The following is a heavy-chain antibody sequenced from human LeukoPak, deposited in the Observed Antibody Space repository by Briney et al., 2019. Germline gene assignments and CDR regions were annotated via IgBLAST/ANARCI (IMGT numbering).Heavy chain of an antibody. D-gene: IGHD3-10*01. CDR1: GFTFSNYA. Sequence: GGSLRLSCAASGFTFSNYAMSWVRQAPGKGLEWVSAIGGSDGSTYHADSVKGRFTISRDNSKNTLYLQINSLRAEDTAVYYCAKDVQMVRVYYYYGMDVWGQGTTVTVSS. CDR3: AKDVQMVRVYYYYGMDV. V-gene: IGHV3-23*01. J-gene: IGHJ6*02. CDR2: IGGSDGST.